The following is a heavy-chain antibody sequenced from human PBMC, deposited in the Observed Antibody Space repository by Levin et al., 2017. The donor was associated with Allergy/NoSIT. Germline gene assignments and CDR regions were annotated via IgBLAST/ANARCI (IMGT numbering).Heavy chain of an antibody. CDR3: AREYGEGRGY. V-gene: IGHV3-21*01. J-gene: IGHJ4*02. CDR2: ISTSSGNI. CDR1: GFTFSSYT. Sequence: AGGSLRLSCAASGFTFSSYTMNWVRQAPGKGLEWVSSISTSSGNIHYADSVKGRFTISRDNAGNSLFLQMNSLRVDDTAVYFCAREYGEGRGYWGQGTLVTVSS. D-gene: IGHD4-17*01.